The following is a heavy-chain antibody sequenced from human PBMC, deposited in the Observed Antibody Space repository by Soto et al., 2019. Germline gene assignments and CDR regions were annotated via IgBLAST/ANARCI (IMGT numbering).Heavy chain of an antibody. V-gene: IGHV4-61*01. CDR3: ARGVVEMATIGWYFDL. D-gene: IGHD5-12*01. J-gene: IGHJ2*01. Sequence: SETLSLTCTVSGGSVSSGSYYWSWIRQPPGKGLEWIGYIYYSGSTNYNPSLKSRVTISVDTSKNQFSLKLSSVTAADTFVYYCARGVVEMATIGWYFDLWGRGTLVT. CDR1: GGSVSSGSYY. CDR2: IYYSGST.